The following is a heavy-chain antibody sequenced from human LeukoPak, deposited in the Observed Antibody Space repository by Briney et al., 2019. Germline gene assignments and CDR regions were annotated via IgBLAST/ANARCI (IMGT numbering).Heavy chain of an antibody. CDR3: ARLGTDVDTAMPYYYYMDV. Sequence: SETLSLTCTVSGDSISSSTSYWGWVRQAPGKGLEWIGSIFDSGSTYYNPSLKSRVTISVDTSKNQFSLKLSSVTAADTAVYYCARLGTDVDTAMPYYYYMDVWGKGTTVTISS. CDR2: IFDSGST. D-gene: IGHD5-18*01. V-gene: IGHV4-39*01. CDR1: GDSISSSTSY. J-gene: IGHJ6*03.